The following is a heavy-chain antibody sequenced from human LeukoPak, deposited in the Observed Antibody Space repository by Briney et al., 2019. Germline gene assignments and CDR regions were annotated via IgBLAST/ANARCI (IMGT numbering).Heavy chain of an antibody. J-gene: IGHJ3*02. V-gene: IGHV3-48*03. CDR1: GFTFSSYE. Sequence: GGSLRLSCAASGFTFSSYEMNWVRQAPGKGLEWVSYISSSGSTIYYADSVKGRFTISRDNAKNSLYLQMNSLRAEDSAMYYCARVKEASAFDIWGQGTMVTVSP. D-gene: IGHD5-12*01. CDR3: ARVKEASAFDI. CDR2: ISSSGSTI.